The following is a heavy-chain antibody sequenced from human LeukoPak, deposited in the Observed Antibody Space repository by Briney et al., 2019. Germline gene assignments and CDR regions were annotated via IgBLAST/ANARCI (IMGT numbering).Heavy chain of an antibody. V-gene: IGHV3-30*04. CDR3: ARAYCSTTACHAFDI. CDR2: ISYDSSNK. J-gene: IGHJ3*02. CDR1: GFTFTDYA. D-gene: IGHD2-8*01. Sequence: GGSLRLSCAASGFTFTDYAMHWVRQAPGKGLEWLSVISYDSSNKYYADSVRGRFTISRDNSKNTLYLQMNSLRPEDTAVYTCARAYCSTTACHAFDIWGQGTVVAVSS.